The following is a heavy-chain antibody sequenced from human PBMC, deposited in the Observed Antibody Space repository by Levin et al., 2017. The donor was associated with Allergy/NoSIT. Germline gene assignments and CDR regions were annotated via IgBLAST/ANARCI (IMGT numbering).Heavy chain of an antibody. V-gene: IGHV4-30-2*01. J-gene: IGHJ6*02. CDR2: IYPSGNT. D-gene: IGHD2/OR15-2a*01. CDR3: ARGPRTSTAFYHYGMDV. Sequence: TASETLSLTCAVSGDSISSSGFSWSWIRQPPGKDLEWIGYIYPSGNTYYNPSLKSRVTISLDRSNNSFSLKLISVTAADTARYYCARGPRTSTAFYHYGMDVWGQGTTITVS. CDR1: GDSISSSGFS.